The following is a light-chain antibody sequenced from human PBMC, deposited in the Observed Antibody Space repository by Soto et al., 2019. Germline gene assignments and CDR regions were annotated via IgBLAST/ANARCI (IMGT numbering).Light chain of an antibody. V-gene: IGLV2-14*03. J-gene: IGLJ1*01. Sequence: VLTQPASVSGSPGQSITISCTGTSSDVGGYKYVAWYQQHPGKAPKLMIYDVSSRPSGVSNRFSGSKSGNTASLTISGLQAEDEADYYCSSYASSSTLYVFGTGTKVTVL. CDR3: SSYASSSTLYV. CDR2: DVS. CDR1: SSDVGGYKY.